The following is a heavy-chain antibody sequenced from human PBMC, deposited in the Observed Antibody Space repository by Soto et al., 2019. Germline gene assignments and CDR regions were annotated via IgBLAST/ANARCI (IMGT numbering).Heavy chain of an antibody. CDR1: GFTFSSYS. Sequence: PGGSLRLSCAASGFTFSSYSMNWVRQAPGKGLEWVSSISSSSSYIYYADSVKGRFTISRDNAKNSLYLQMNSLRAEDTAVYYCARDLTYYDFWSRSIPIQYYYGMDVWGQGTTVTVYS. CDR3: ARDLTYYDFWSRSIPIQYYYGMDV. V-gene: IGHV3-21*01. D-gene: IGHD3-3*01. J-gene: IGHJ6*02. CDR2: ISSSSSYI.